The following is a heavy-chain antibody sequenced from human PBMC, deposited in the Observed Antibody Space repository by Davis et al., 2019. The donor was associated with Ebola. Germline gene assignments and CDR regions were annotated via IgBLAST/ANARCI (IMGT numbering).Heavy chain of an antibody. J-gene: IGHJ5*02. V-gene: IGHV1-18*04. CDR3: ARDMKWELGGWFDP. D-gene: IGHD4-23*01. CDR1: GYTFTNYG. CDR2: INPHNGNT. Sequence: AASVKVSCKASGYTFTNYGITWVRQAPGQGLEWMGWINPHNGNTNYAQNVQGRVIMTSDTATTTAYMEVGSLRSDDTAVYYCARDMKWELGGWFDPWGQGTLVTVSS.